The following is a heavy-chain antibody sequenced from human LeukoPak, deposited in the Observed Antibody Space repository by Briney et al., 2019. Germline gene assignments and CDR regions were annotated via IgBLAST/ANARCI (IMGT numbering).Heavy chain of an antibody. CDR1: GYIFYDNA. CDR2: INWNAEYI. V-gene: IGHV3-20*04. J-gene: IGHJ4*02. Sequence: PGGSLRLSCAASGYIFYDNALSWVRQAPGKGLEWVSTINWNAEYITYADSVRGRFTISRDHAKNSVYLQMDSLRVEDTALYYCARDRMGATGNFDYWGQGTLVTVSS. CDR3: ARDRMGATGNFDY. D-gene: IGHD1-26*01.